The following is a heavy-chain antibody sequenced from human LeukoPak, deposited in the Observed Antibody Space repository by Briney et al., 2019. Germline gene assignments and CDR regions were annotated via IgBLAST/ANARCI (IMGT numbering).Heavy chain of an antibody. J-gene: IGHJ3*02. Sequence: AASVKVSCKASGGTFSSYAISWVRQAPGQGLEWMGGIIPIFGTANYAQKFQGRVTITADESTSTAYMELSSLRSEDTAVYYCARDILRYFDWLGTDAFDIWGQGTMVTVSS. D-gene: IGHD3-9*01. CDR2: IIPIFGTA. CDR3: ARDILRYFDWLGTDAFDI. V-gene: IGHV1-69*13. CDR1: GGTFSSYA.